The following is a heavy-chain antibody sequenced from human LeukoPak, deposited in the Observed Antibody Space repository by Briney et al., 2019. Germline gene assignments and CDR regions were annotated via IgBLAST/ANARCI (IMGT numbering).Heavy chain of an antibody. CDR2: IFYSGST. J-gene: IGHJ5*02. CDR1: GVSISSYY. D-gene: IGHD3-9*01. Sequence: SETLSLTCTISGVSISSYYWSWIRQPPGKGLGWCGYIFYSGSTNYNPSLKSRVTISVDTSKNPFSLKLSSVTAADTAVYYCARGTYYDILTGYVNWFDPWGQGTLVTVSS. CDR3: ARGTYYDILTGYVNWFDP. V-gene: IGHV4-59*08.